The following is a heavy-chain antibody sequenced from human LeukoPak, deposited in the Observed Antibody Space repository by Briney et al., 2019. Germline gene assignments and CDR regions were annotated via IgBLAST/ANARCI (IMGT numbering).Heavy chain of an antibody. D-gene: IGHD6-19*01. CDR2: ITAGGGST. CDR3: AINAGQWLVPFDY. Sequence: PGGSLRLSCAASGFSFSSHAVTWVRQAPGKGLEWVSVITAGGGSTYYADSVRGRFTISRDNSKNTLFLQMNSLRVVDTAIYYCAINAGQWLVPFDYWGQGTLVTVAS. V-gene: IGHV3-23*01. J-gene: IGHJ4*02. CDR1: GFSFSSHA.